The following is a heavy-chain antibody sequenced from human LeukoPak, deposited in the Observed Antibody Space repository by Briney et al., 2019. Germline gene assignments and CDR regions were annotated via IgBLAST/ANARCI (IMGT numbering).Heavy chain of an antibody. J-gene: IGHJ4*02. CDR2: ISSNGGST. CDR1: GFTFSSYA. CDR3: AKDLWKVVPTTPSHY. Sequence: GGSLRLSCAASGFTFSSYAMHWVRQAPGKGLEYVSAISSNGGSTYYANSVKGRFTISRDNSKNTLYLQMNGLRAEDTAVYYCAKDLWKVVPTTPSHYWGQGTLVTVSS. D-gene: IGHD2-2*01. V-gene: IGHV3-64*01.